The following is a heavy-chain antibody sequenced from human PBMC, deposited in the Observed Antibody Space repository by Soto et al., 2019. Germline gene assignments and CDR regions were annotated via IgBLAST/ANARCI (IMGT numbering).Heavy chain of an antibody. CDR3: AAESVLLWFGELVSGDAFDI. D-gene: IGHD3-10*01. Sequence: ASVKVSCKASGYTFTSYGISWVRQAPGQGLEWIGWIGVDNGNTNYAQKLQERVTITRDMSTSTAYMELSSLRSEDTAVYYCAAESVLLWFGELVSGDAFDIWGQGTMVTVSS. CDR2: IGVDNGNT. J-gene: IGHJ3*02. V-gene: IGHV1-18*01. CDR1: GYTFTSYG.